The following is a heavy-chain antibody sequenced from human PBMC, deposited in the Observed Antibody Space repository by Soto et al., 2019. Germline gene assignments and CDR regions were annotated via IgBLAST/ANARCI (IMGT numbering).Heavy chain of an antibody. Sequence: QVQLVQSGAEVKKPGASVKVSCKASGYTFTSYAMHWVRQAPGQRLEWMGWINAGNGNTKYSQKLQGRVTMTTDTSTSTAYMELRSLRSDDTAVYYCARDELLIAYSTKKPSFDYWGQGTLVTVSS. CDR3: ARDELLIAYSTKKPSFDY. J-gene: IGHJ4*02. V-gene: IGHV1-3*01. CDR1: GYTFTSYA. CDR2: INAGNGNT. D-gene: IGHD4-4*01.